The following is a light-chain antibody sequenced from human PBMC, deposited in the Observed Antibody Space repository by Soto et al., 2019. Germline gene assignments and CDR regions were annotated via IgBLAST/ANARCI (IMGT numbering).Light chain of an antibody. CDR1: SSNVGSYNL. V-gene: IGLV2-23*01. CDR3: SSYAGAVV. CDR2: EGS. Sequence: QSVLTQPASVSGSPGQSITISCTRISSNVGSYNLVSWYQHPPGKAPKLIIYEGSERHSGVSNRFSGAQSGHTASLTISGLQAEDEADYYCSSYAGAVVFGGGTKLTVL. J-gene: IGLJ2*01.